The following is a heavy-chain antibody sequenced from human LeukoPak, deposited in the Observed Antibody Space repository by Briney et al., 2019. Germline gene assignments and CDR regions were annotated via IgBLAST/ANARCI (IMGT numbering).Heavy chain of an antibody. Sequence: PSETLSLTCAVYGGSFSGYYWSWIRQPPGKGLEWIGEINHSRSTNYNPSLKSRVTISVDTSKNQFSLKLSSVTAADTAVYYCARGPVYYYGSGSYSRGLYYFDYWGQGTLVTVSS. J-gene: IGHJ4*02. D-gene: IGHD3-10*01. V-gene: IGHV4-34*01. CDR1: GGSFSGYY. CDR3: ARGPVYYYGSGSYSRGLYYFDY. CDR2: INHSRST.